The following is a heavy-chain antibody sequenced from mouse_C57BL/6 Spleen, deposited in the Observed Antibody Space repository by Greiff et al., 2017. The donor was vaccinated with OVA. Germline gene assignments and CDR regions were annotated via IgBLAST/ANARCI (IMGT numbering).Heavy chain of an antibody. D-gene: IGHD3-3*01. J-gene: IGHJ3*01. CDR2: INPSSGYT. Sequence: QVQLQQSGAELARPGASVKMSCKASGYTFTSYTMHWVKQRPGQGLEWIGYINPSSGYTKYNQKFKDKATLTADKSSSTAYMQLSSLTSEASAVYYCARLGPAFAYWGQGTLVTVSA. CDR3: ARLGPAFAY. CDR1: GYTFTSYT. V-gene: IGHV1-4*01.